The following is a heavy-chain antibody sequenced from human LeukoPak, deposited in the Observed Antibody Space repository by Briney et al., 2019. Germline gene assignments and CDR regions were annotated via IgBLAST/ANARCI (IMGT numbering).Heavy chain of an antibody. V-gene: IGHV3-48*04. D-gene: IGHD2-2*01. J-gene: IGHJ4*02. Sequence: GGSLRLSCAASGFTFSSYNMNWVRQAPGKGLEWVSYISSSSSTIYYADSVKGRFTISRDNAKNSLYLQINSLRAEDTAVYYCGRLPSYYGSSLYPDYWGQGTLVTVSS. CDR2: ISSSSSTI. CDR3: GRLPSYYGSSLYPDY. CDR1: GFTFSSYN.